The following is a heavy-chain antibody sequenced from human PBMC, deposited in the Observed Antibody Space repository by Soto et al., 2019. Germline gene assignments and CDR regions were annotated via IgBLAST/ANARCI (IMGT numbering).Heavy chain of an antibody. CDR3: AILGIAEAESAVAGRDY. CDR1: GGSISSYY. D-gene: IGHD6-13*01. V-gene: IGHV4-59*01. Sequence: SETLSLTCTVSGGSISSYYWSWIRQPPGKGLEWIGYIYYSGSTNYNPSLKSRVTISVHTSKNQFSLKLSSVTAAETELDDCAILGIAEAESAVAGRDYWGQGTLATVSP. CDR2: IYYSGST. J-gene: IGHJ4*02.